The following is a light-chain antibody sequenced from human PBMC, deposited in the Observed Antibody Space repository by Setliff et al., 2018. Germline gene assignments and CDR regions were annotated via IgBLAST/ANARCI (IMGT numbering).Light chain of an antibody. CDR2: EAT. CDR1: SGIANLNF. Sequence: QSALTQPASVSGSPGQSITISCTGSSGIANLNFVSWYQQHPGKAPKLILYEATKRPSGVSNRFSGSKAGSSASLTISGLQAEDEADYFCCSYAPVNSFVFGPGTKATVL. J-gene: IGLJ1*01. CDR3: CSYAPVNSFV. V-gene: IGLV2-23*01.